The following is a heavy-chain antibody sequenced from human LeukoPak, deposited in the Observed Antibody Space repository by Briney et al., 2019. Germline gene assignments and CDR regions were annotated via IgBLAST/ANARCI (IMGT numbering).Heavy chain of an antibody. CDR1: GGSISSYY. CDR3: ARNDPGIAVAGGFDY. J-gene: IGHJ4*02. V-gene: IGHV4-59*12. CDR2: IYYSGST. Sequence: SETLSLTCTVSGGSISSYYWSWIRQPPGKGLEWIGYIYYSGSTNYNPSLKSRVTISVDTSKNQFSLKLSSVTAADTAVYYCARNDPGIAVAGGFDYWGQGTLVTVSS. D-gene: IGHD6-19*01.